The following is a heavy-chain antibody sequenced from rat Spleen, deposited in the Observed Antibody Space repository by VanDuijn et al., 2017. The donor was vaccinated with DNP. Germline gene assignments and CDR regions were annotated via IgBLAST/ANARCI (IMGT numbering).Heavy chain of an antibody. CDR1: GFTFSDYY. J-gene: IGHJ2*01. D-gene: IGHD1-11*01. CDR3: TKRGNDGGYDY. CDR2: ISYEGSSP. Sequence: EVQLVESGGGLVQPGRSLKLSCAASGFTFSDYYMAWVRQAPKKGLEGVPSISYEGSSPYLGTSVKARFTYPRDNATSTPFPKLERLRSEDSATYYCTKRGNDGGYDYWGQGVMVTVPS. V-gene: IGHV5-22*01.